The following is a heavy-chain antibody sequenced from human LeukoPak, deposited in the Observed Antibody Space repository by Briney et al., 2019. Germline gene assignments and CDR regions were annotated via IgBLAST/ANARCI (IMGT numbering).Heavy chain of an antibody. V-gene: IGHV4-34*01. J-gene: IGHJ2*01. Sequence: SETLSLTCAVYGGPFSGYYWSWIRQPPGKGLEWIGEINHSGSTNYNPSLKSRVTISVDTSKNQFSLKLSSVTAADTAVYYCARRDTIYWYFDLWGRGTLVTVSS. CDR3: ARRDTIYWYFDL. CDR1: GGPFSGYY. D-gene: IGHD3-3*01. CDR2: INHSGST.